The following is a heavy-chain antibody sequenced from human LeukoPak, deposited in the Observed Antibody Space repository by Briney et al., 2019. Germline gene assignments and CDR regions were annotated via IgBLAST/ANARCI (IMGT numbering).Heavy chain of an antibody. J-gene: IGHJ3*02. Sequence: PGGSLRLSCVASGFTFSSYALTWVRQAPGKGLEWVSGISASSSNIYYADSGKGRFTISRDNSKNTLYVQMNSQRAEGTAVYYCAKGRSSTKSLGAFDIWGQGTMVTVSS. D-gene: IGHD2-2*01. CDR2: ISASSSNI. V-gene: IGHV3-23*01. CDR1: GFTFSSYA. CDR3: AKGRSSTKSLGAFDI.